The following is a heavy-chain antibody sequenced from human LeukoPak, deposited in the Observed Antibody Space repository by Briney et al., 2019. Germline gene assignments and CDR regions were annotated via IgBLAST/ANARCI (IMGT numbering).Heavy chain of an antibody. CDR2: ISSSSSYI. CDR3: ARGGFLEWLLVDY. CDR1: GFTFSSYS. J-gene: IGHJ4*02. V-gene: IGHV3-21*01. Sequence: PRGSLRLSCAASGFTFSSYSMNWVRQAPGKGLEWVSSISSSSSYIYYADSVKGRFTISRDNAKNSLYLQMNSLRAEDTAVYYCARGGFLEWLLVDYWGQGTLVTVSS. D-gene: IGHD3-3*01.